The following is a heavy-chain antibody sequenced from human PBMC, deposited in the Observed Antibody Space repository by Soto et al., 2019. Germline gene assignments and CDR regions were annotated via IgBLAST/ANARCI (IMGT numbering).Heavy chain of an antibody. CDR3: AREDPAVTLNITLFSWFDP. V-gene: IGHV6-1*01. CDR2: TYYRSKWYS. CDR1: GDSVSSNSAA. Sequence: SQTLSLTCVISGDSVSSNSAAWNWIRQSPSRGLEWLGRTYYRSKWYSDYAVFVRGRLTINADQSKNQFSLQLNSVTPEDTAVYYCAREDPAVTLNITLFSWFDPWGQGTLVTVSS. D-gene: IGHD2-15*01. J-gene: IGHJ5*02.